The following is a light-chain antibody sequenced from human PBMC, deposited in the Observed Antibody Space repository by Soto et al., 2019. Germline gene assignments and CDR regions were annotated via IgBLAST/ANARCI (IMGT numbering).Light chain of an antibody. V-gene: IGLV1-47*01. Sequence: QSVLTQAPSASGTPGQRVTISCSGSSSNIGRNYVYWYQQLPGTAPKLLFYRNNQRPSGVPDRFSASKSGTSASLAISGLRSEDEGDYYCAAWDDSLSGDVVFGGGTKLTVL. CDR1: SSNIGRNY. CDR3: AAWDDSLSGDVV. CDR2: RNN. J-gene: IGLJ2*01.